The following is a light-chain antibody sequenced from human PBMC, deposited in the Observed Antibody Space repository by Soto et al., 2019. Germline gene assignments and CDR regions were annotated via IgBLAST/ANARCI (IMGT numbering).Light chain of an antibody. CDR2: DAS. CDR3: QQRNNWPPEIT. V-gene: IGKV3-11*01. Sequence: EIVMTQSPATLSVSPGERATLSCRASQSVFSSLAWYQQRPGQAPRLLIYDASNRATGIPARFGGSGSGTDFTLTISSLEPEDFAVYYCQQRNNWPPEITFGQGTRLEIK. J-gene: IGKJ5*01. CDR1: QSVFSS.